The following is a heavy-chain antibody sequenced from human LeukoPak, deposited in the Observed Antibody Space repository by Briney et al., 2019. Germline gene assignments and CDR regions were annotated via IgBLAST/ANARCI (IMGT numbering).Heavy chain of an antibody. CDR1: GGSIISSY. J-gene: IGHJ2*01. CDR3: ARRAYYDTSGYYPASGYFDL. Sequence: SETLSLTRTVSGGSIISSYWNWIRQPPGKGLEWIGYIYSSGITNSNPSLKSRGTISIATSRNQFSLRLNSVTAADTAIYYCARRAYYDTSGYYPASGYFDLWGRGTLVTVSS. V-gene: IGHV4-59*08. CDR2: IYSSGIT. D-gene: IGHD3-22*01.